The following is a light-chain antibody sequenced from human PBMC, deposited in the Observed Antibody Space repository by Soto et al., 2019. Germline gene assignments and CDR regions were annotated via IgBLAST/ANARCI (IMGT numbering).Light chain of an antibody. CDR1: QSVLYSSNNRNY. CDR3: QQYYSTPPT. J-gene: IGKJ1*01. Sequence: DIVMTQSPDSLAVSLGERATINCKSSQSVLYSSNNRNYLAWYQQKPGQPPKLLIYWASTRESGVPDRFSGSGXEXXXXLXISSLQAEDVAVYYCQQYYSTPPTFGQGTKVEIK. V-gene: IGKV4-1*01. CDR2: WAS.